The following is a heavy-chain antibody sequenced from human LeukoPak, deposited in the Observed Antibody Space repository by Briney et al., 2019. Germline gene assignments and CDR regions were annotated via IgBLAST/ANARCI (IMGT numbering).Heavy chain of an antibody. J-gene: IGHJ4*02. V-gene: IGHV4-34*01. CDR1: GGSFSGYY. CDR3: ARGRGVWGSYRPNYFDY. CDR2: TNHSGST. Sequence: SETMSLTCAVYGGSFSGYYWSWIRQPPGKGLEWIGETNHSGSTNYNPSLKSRVTISVDTSKNQFSLKLSSVTAADTAVYYCARGRGVWGSYRPNYFDYWGQGTLVTVSS. D-gene: IGHD3-16*02.